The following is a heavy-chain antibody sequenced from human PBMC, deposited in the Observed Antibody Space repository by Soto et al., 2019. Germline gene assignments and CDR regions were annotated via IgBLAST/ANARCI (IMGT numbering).Heavy chain of an antibody. V-gene: IGHV1-2*02. Sequence: QVQLVQSGAEVKEPGDSVRVSCEASGYTFTAYHIHWVRQAPGQGLEWMGWINPKFGDTTYAQDFQGRVYMTREMSISTDYIELSRLASDDTAIYYYARNMVYYYGRGSGNGHGVWGQGTPVTVFS. CDR2: INPKFGDT. CDR3: ARNMVYYYGRGSGNGHGV. CDR1: GYTFTAYH. J-gene: IGHJ6*02. D-gene: IGHD3-10*02.